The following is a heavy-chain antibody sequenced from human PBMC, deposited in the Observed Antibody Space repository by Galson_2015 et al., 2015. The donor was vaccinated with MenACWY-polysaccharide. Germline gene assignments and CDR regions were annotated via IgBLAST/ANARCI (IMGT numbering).Heavy chain of an antibody. CDR3: ARRQYQLLHFDY. Sequence: PALVKPTQTLTLTCTFSGFSHSTSGVGVGWIRQPPGKALEWLALIYWDDDKRYSPSLKSRLTITKDTSKNQVVFTMTNMDPVDTATYYCARRQYQLLHFDYWGRGTLVTVSS. D-gene: IGHD2-2*01. V-gene: IGHV2-5*02. CDR1: GFSHSTSGVG. J-gene: IGHJ4*02. CDR2: IYWDDDK.